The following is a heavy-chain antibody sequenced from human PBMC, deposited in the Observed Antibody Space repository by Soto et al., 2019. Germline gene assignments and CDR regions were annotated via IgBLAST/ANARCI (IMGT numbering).Heavy chain of an antibody. V-gene: IGHV3-9*01. CDR3: ARKLVPHYYGMDV. CDR2: ISWNSGSI. D-gene: IGHD6-6*01. Sequence: LRLSCAASGFTFDDYAMHWVRQAPGKGLEWVSGISWNSGSIGYADSVKGRFTISRDNAKNSLYLQMNSLRAEDTALYYCARKLVPHYYGMDVWGQGTTVTVSS. J-gene: IGHJ6*02. CDR1: GFTFDDYA.